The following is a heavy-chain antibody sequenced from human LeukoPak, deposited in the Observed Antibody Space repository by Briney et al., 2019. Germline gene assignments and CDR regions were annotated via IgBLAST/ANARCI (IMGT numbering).Heavy chain of an antibody. Sequence: GGSLRLSCAASGFTFSSYSMNWVRQAPGKGLEWVSYISSSSSTIYYADSVKGRFTISRDNAKNSLYLQMNGLRAEDTAVYYCAKSEAAGTTFWYFDYWGQGTLVTVSS. J-gene: IGHJ4*02. V-gene: IGHV3-48*01. CDR1: GFTFSSYS. CDR3: AKSEAAGTTFWYFDY. CDR2: ISSSSSTI. D-gene: IGHD6-13*01.